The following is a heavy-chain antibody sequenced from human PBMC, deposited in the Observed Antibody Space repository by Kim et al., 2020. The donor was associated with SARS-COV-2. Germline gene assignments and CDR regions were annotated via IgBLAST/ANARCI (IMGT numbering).Heavy chain of an antibody. V-gene: IGHV3-30*18. J-gene: IGHJ4*02. Sequence: GGSLRLSCAASGFTFSSYGMHWVRQAPGKGLEWVAVISYDGSNKYYADSVKGRFTISRDNSKNTLYLQMNSLRAEDTAVYYCANLELGYYFDYWGQGTLVTVSS. D-gene: IGHD7-27*01. CDR1: GFTFSSYG. CDR3: ANLELGYYFDY. CDR2: ISYDGSNK.